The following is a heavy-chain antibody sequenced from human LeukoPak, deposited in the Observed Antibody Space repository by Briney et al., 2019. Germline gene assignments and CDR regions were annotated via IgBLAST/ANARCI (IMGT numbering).Heavy chain of an antibody. D-gene: IGHD4-11*01. Sequence: SETLSLTCTVSGGSISSYYWSWIRQPPGKGLEWIGYIYYSGGTNYNPSLKSRVTISVDTSKNQFSLKLSSVTAADTAVYYCARVVAVGSVTTVYYYMDVWGKGTTVTVSS. CDR1: GGSISSYY. CDR2: IYYSGGT. CDR3: ARVVAVGSVTTVYYYMDV. V-gene: IGHV4-59*01. J-gene: IGHJ6*03.